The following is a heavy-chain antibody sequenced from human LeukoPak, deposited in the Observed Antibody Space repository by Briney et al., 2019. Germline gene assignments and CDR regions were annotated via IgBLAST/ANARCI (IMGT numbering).Heavy chain of an antibody. CDR2: IYYSGST. V-gene: IGHV4-39*01. CDR3: ARHIYSGSYYWFDP. D-gene: IGHD1-26*01. CDR1: GGSISSSGSH. Sequence: SETLSLTCTVSGGSISSSGSHWGWIRQPPGKGLEWIGSIYYSGSTYYNPSLKSRVTISVDTSKNQFSLKLSSVTAADTAVYYCARHIYSGSYYWFDPWGQGTLVTVSS. J-gene: IGHJ5*02.